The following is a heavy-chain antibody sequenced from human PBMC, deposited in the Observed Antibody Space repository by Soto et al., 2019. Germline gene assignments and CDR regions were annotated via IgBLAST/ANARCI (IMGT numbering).Heavy chain of an antibody. D-gene: IGHD6-13*01. CDR2: TYYRSKWYN. CDR3: ARDRGSSSWYYYYGMDV. Sequence: KQSQTLSLTCALSGDRVSSNSAAWNWIRPSPSRGLEWLGRTYYRSKWYNDSAVSVKSRITINPDTSKNQFSLQLNSVTPEDTAVYYCARDRGSSSWYYYYGMDVWGQGTTVTVSS. V-gene: IGHV6-1*01. J-gene: IGHJ6*02. CDR1: GDRVSSNSAA.